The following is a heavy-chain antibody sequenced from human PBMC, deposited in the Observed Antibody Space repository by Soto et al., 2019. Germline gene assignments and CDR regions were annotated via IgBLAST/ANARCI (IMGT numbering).Heavy chain of an antibody. CDR2: ISGSGYSI. CDR1: GFAFSRYG. Sequence: EVQLLESGGASVQPGGSVRLSCVVSGFAFSRYGMNWVRRAPGKGLEWVAHISGSGYSINYAESVKGRFTISRDNSKGTLYLQMNSLTVEDTALYYCSKDSGLSDFGVLIHAFDVWGQGSRVTVSS. V-gene: IGHV3-23*01. D-gene: IGHD3-3*01. J-gene: IGHJ3*01. CDR3: SKDSGLSDFGVLIHAFDV.